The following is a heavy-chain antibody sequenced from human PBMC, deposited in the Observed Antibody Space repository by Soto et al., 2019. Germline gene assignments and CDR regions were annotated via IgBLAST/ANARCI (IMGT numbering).Heavy chain of an antibody. V-gene: IGHV3-30-3*01. D-gene: IGHD3-3*01. CDR1: GFTFSSYA. J-gene: IGHJ6*02. CDR2: ISYDGSNK. Sequence: QVQLVESGGGVVQPGRSLRLSCAASGFTFSSYAMHWVRQAPGKGLEWVAVISYDGSNKYYADSVKGRFTISRDNSKNTLYLQMNSLRAEDTAVYYCAGDLSGYDFWSGFHYGMDVWGQGTTVTVSS. CDR3: AGDLSGYDFWSGFHYGMDV.